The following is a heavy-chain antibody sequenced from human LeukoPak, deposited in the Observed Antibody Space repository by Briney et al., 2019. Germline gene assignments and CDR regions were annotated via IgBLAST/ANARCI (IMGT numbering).Heavy chain of an antibody. CDR3: AKDFHPGVVPAAIFDY. CDR2: ISGSGGST. V-gene: IGHV3-23*01. CDR1: GFTFRSYA. Sequence: GGSLRLSXAASGFTFRSYAMSWVRQAPGKGLEWVSAISGSGGSTYYADSVKGRFTISRDNSKNTLYLQMNSLRAEDTAVYYCAKDFHPGVVPAAIFDYWGQGTLVTVSS. D-gene: IGHD2-2*01. J-gene: IGHJ4*02.